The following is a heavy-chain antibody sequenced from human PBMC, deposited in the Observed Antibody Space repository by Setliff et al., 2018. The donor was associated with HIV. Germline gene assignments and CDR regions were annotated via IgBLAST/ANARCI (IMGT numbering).Heavy chain of an antibody. V-gene: IGHV4-38-2*01. CDR2: IYHSGST. Sequence: SETLSLTCAVSGYSISSGYYWGWIRQPPGKGLEWIGSIYHSGSTYYNPSLKSRVTIPVDTSKNQFSLKLSSVTAADTAVYYCARMYSGYDWSPAGARTRYFDYWGQGTLVTVSS. J-gene: IGHJ4*02. D-gene: IGHD5-12*01. CDR1: GYSISSGYY. CDR3: ARMYSGYDWSPAGARTRYFDY.